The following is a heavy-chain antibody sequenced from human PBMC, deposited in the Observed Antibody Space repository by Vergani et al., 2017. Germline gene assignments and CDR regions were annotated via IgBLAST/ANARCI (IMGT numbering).Heavy chain of an antibody. CDR2: ISSSSSYI. CDR3: ARRAVGALRWFDP. Sequence: EVQLVESGGGLVKPGGSLRLSCAASGFTFSSYSMNWVRQAPGKGLEWVSSISSSSSYIYYADSVKGRFTISRDNAKNSLYLQMSSLRAEDTAVYYCARRAVGALRWFDPWGQGTLVTVSS. V-gene: IGHV3-21*06. D-gene: IGHD1-26*01. CDR1: GFTFSSYS. J-gene: IGHJ5*02.